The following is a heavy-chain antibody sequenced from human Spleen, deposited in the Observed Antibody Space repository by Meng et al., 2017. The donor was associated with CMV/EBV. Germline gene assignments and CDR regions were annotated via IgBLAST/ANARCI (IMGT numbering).Heavy chain of an antibody. D-gene: IGHD2-8*02. Sequence: GGSLRLSCAASGFTFSSYSMNWVRQAPGKGLEWVAVIWYDGSNKYYADSVKGRFTISRDNSKNTLYLQMNSLRAEDTAVYYCAKDLRTANYYYYGMDVWGQGTTVTVSS. CDR3: AKDLRTANYYYYGMDV. CDR2: IWYDGSNK. V-gene: IGHV3-33*06. J-gene: IGHJ6*02. CDR1: GFTFSSYS.